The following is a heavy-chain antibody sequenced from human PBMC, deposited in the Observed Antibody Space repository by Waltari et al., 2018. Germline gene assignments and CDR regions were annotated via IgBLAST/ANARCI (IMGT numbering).Heavy chain of an antibody. CDR3: AKDRGTIFGVVIGPFGRYGMDV. CDR1: GFTFSSYA. V-gene: IGHV3-23*01. J-gene: IGHJ6*02. Sequence: EVQLLESGGGLVQPGGSLRLSCAASGFTFSSYAMSWVSQAPGKGLEWVSAISGMGGSTYYADSVKGRFTISRDNSKNALYLQMNSLRAEDTAVYYCAKDRGTIFGVVIGPFGRYGMDVWGQGTTVTVSS. CDR2: ISGMGGST. D-gene: IGHD3-3*01.